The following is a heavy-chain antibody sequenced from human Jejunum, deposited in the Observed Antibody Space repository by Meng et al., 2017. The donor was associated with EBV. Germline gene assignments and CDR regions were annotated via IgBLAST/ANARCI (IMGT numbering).Heavy chain of an antibody. CDR1: EFTFSSYS. CDR3: ARDAKTVTQYYFDY. D-gene: IGHD4-17*01. CDR2: ISSSSNYI. V-gene: IGHV3-21*01. J-gene: IGHJ4*02. Sequence: EVQLVESGGXXXXXGXSLXLSCSASEFTFSSYSMNWVRQAPGKGMEWVSSISSSSNYIYYPDSVKGRFTISRNNAKTSLYLQMNSLRAEDTAVYYCARDAKTVTQYYFDYWGQGTLVTVSS.